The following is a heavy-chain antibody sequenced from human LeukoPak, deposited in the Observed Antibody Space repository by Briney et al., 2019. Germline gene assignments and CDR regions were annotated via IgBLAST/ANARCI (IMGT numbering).Heavy chain of an antibody. V-gene: IGHV3-30*02. Sequence: GGSLRLSCAASGFTFSSYGMHWVRQAPGKGLEWVAFIRYDGSNKYYAHSVKGRFTLSRDTAKNSLYLQMNSLRAEDTAVYYCARDTAIEYSSSCYDYWGQGTLVTVSS. CDR1: GFTFSSYG. D-gene: IGHD6-6*01. CDR2: IRYDGSNK. J-gene: IGHJ4*02. CDR3: ARDTAIEYSSSCYDY.